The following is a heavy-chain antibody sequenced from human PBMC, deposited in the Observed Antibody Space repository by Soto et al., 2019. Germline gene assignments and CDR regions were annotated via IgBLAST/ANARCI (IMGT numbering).Heavy chain of an antibody. V-gene: IGHV3-30-3*01. J-gene: IGHJ4*02. Sequence: SLRLSCAASGFTFSSYAMHWVRQAPGKGLEWVAVISYDGSNKYYADSVKGRFTISRDNSKNTLYLQMNSLRAEDTAVYYCARGPGYSSSWYPDYWGQGTLVTVSS. CDR2: ISYDGSNK. CDR3: ARGPGYSSSWYPDY. D-gene: IGHD6-13*01. CDR1: GFTFSSYA.